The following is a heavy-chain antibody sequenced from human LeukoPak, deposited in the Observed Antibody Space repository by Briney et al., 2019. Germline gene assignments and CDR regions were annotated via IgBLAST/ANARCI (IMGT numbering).Heavy chain of an antibody. J-gene: IGHJ4*02. CDR2: TYYRSKWYS. V-gene: IGHV6-1*01. Sequence: SQTLSLTCAISGDSVSSKDAAWNWIRQSPSRGLEWLGRTYYRSKWYSHYAVSLKGRITVNADPSKNQVSLQLNSVTPEDTAVYYCARTSGYIDCWGQGTLVIVSS. D-gene: IGHD2-15*01. CDR3: ARTSGYIDC. CDR1: GDSVSSKDAA.